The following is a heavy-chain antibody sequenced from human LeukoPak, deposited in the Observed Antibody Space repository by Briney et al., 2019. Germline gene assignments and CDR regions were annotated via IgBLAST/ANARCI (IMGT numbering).Heavy chain of an antibody. J-gene: IGHJ4*02. D-gene: IGHD3-22*01. Sequence: PSETLSLTCNVSGGSLGDDSYYWGWIRQSPGKGLEWLGSIYYRGTTLYTPSLKNRVTISVDTSKNQFTLRLSSVTAADTAVYYCARQHYFFDISGYYEDYWGQGTLVIVSS. CDR1: GGSLGDDSYY. CDR3: ARQHYFFDISGYYEDY. CDR2: IYYRGTT. V-gene: IGHV4-39*01.